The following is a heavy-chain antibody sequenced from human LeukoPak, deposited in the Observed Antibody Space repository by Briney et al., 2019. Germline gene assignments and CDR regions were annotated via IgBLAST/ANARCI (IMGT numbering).Heavy chain of an antibody. CDR3: ARHVSVSAAAGWGNYFDY. Sequence: SETLSLTCTVSGGSISSYYWSCIRQPPGNGLEWIGYIYYGGSTNYNPSLKSRVTTSVDTSKNQFSLKLSSVTAADTAVYYCARHVSVSAAAGWGNYFDYWGQGTLVTVSS. V-gene: IGHV4-59*08. D-gene: IGHD3-16*01. J-gene: IGHJ4*02. CDR2: IYYGGST. CDR1: GGSISSYY.